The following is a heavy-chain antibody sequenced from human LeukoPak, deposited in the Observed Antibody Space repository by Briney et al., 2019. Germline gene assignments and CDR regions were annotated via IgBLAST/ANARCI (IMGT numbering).Heavy chain of an antibody. D-gene: IGHD3-10*01. CDR2: IYTSGNT. J-gene: IGHJ5*02. Sequence: SETLSLTCNVSGVSISTHYWSWIRQPAGKGLEWIGRIYTSGNTNYNPSLKSRATISVDTSKNQFSLELSSVTAADTAVYYCARERLAMVRGVIPKEAWGWFDPWGQGTLVTVSS. CDR1: GVSISTHY. CDR3: ARERLAMVRGVIPKEAWGWFDP. V-gene: IGHV4-4*07.